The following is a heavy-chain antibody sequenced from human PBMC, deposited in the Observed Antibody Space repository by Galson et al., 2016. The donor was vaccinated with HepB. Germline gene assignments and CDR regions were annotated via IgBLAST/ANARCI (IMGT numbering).Heavy chain of an antibody. CDR1: GGSISNRNYF. D-gene: IGHD1/OR15-1a*01. CDR2: VYYSGST. V-gene: IGHV4-39*01. J-gene: IGHJ4*02. CDR3: ASSACPTGTCNVIRFDD. Sequence: SETLSLTCTVSGGSISNRNYFWGWIRQPPGKRLECIGIVYYSGSTQYSPSLKSRVSISVDTSKNQFSLRLSSVTAADTAIYYCASSACPTGTCNVIRFDDWGQGTPVTVSS.